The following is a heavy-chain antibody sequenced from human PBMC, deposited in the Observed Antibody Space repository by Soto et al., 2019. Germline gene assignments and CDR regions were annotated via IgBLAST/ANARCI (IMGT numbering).Heavy chain of an antibody. V-gene: IGHV1-3*01. CDR3: AMSIVVVTSFDY. Sequence: QVQLVQSGAEVKKPGASVKVSCKASGYTFTSYAMHWVRQAPGQRLEWMGWINAGNGNTKYSQKFQGIVTITRDTSASTAYMELSSLRSEDTAVYDCAMSIVVVTSFDYWGQGTLVTVSS. J-gene: IGHJ4*02. CDR1: GYTFTSYA. D-gene: IGHD3-22*01. CDR2: INAGNGNT.